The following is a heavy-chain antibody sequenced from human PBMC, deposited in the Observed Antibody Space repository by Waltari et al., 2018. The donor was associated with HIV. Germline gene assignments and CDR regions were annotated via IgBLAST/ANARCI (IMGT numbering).Heavy chain of an antibody. Sequence: VQLVDSGGGLVKPGGSLRLSCAASGFTFSDSRLTWVRQPPGKGLEWVSSISSSGSFIYDADSGKGRFTISRDNAQNSMYLQMNNLRADDSAMYYCARDSRGTSWSLNWFDPWGQGTLVTVSS. CDR1: GFTFSDSR. V-gene: IGHV3-21*02. D-gene: IGHD6-13*01. CDR2: ISSSGSFI. CDR3: ARDSRGTSWSLNWFDP. J-gene: IGHJ5*02.